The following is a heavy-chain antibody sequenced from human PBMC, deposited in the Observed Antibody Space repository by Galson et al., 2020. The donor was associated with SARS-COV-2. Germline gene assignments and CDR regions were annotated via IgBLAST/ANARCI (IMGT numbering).Heavy chain of an antibody. CDR3: ARDMTAVAGTDYYYGMDG. CDR1: GYTFTSYY. CDR2: INPSGGST. V-gene: IGHV1-46*01. J-gene: IGHJ6*02. Sequence: ASVKVSCKASGYTFTSYYMHWVRQAPGQGLEWMGIINPSGGSTSYAQKFQGRVTMTRDTSTSTVYMELSSLRSEDTAVYYCARDMTAVAGTDYYYGMDGWGQGTTVTVSS. D-gene: IGHD6-19*01.